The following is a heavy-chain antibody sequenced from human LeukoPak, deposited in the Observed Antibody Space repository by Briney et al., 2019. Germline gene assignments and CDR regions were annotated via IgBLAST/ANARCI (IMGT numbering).Heavy chain of an antibody. CDR1: GFTFSAYT. V-gene: IGHV3-48*04. CDR3: ARPVDYNAGDY. J-gene: IGHJ4*02. Sequence: PGGSLRLPCSASGFTFSAYTMNWVRQAPGQGLEWVSYISSGSSSVYYADSVKGRFTISRDNAKNSLYLQMNSLRAEDTAVYYCARPVDYNAGDYWGQGTLVTVSS. CDR2: ISSGSSSV. D-gene: IGHD5-12*01.